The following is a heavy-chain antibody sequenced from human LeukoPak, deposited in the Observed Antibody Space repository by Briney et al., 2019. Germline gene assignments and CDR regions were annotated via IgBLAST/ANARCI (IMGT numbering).Heavy chain of an antibody. Sequence: GASVKVSCKASGYTFTSYGISWVGQAPGQGLEWMGWISAYNGNTNYAQKLQGRVTMTTDTSTSTAYMELRSLRSDDTAVYYCARYYYDSSGYYYEVLFYGMDVWGQGTTVTVSS. CDR1: GYTFTSYG. CDR3: ARYYYDSSGYYYEVLFYGMDV. J-gene: IGHJ6*02. CDR2: ISAYNGNT. D-gene: IGHD3-22*01. V-gene: IGHV1-18*01.